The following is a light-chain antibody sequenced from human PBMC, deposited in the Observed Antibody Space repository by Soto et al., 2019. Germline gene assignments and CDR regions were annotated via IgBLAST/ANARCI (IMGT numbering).Light chain of an antibody. CDR2: ESS. J-gene: IGKJ1*01. V-gene: IGKV3-11*01. Sequence: EIVLTQSPATLSLSPGERATLSCRASQNVANYLDWYQQKPGQAPRLLIYESSNRATGIAARFSGSGSGTDFTLTISSLEPEDFADYYCQQRSNCPQTFGQGTKVDIK. CDR1: QNVANY. CDR3: QQRSNCPQT.